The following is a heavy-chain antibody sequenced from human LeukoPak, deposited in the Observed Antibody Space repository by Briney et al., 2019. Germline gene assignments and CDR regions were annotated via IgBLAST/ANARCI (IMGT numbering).Heavy chain of an antibody. CDR2: MNQDGSEK. CDR3: ARDPPGTAVAGYDY. V-gene: IGHV3-7*01. CDR1: GFMFSTYW. Sequence: GGSLRLSCAASGFMFSTYWMSWVRQAPGKGLEWVANMNQDGSEKYYVESVKGRFTISRDNAKNSLFLQMHSLRAEDTAVYYCARDPPGTAVAGYDYWGQGTLVTVSS. D-gene: IGHD6-19*01. J-gene: IGHJ4*02.